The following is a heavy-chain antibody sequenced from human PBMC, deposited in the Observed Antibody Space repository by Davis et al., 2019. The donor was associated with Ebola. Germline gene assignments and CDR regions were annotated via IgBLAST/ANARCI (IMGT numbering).Heavy chain of an antibody. Sequence: MPSETLSLTCTVSGGSISSYYWSWIRQPPGKGLEWIGYIYYSGSTYYNPSLKSRVTISVDTSKNQFSLKLSSVTAADTAVYYCARARIAARPYFDYWGQGTTVTVSS. J-gene: IGHJ4*03. D-gene: IGHD6-6*01. CDR3: ARARIAARPYFDY. V-gene: IGHV4-59*12. CDR2: IYYSGST. CDR1: GGSISSYY.